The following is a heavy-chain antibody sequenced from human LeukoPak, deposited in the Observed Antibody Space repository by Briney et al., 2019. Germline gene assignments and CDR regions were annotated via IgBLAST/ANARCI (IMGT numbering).Heavy chain of an antibody. J-gene: IGHJ4*02. D-gene: IGHD5-18*01. V-gene: IGHV3-23*01. Sequence: GGSLRLSCAASGFTFSSYDMTWVRQAPGKGLEWVSVISGSSDSIYYADSVKGRFTISRDNSKNTLYLQMNSLRAEDTAVYYCAKDLGSYGFIWGQGTLITVSS. CDR1: GFTFSSYD. CDR3: AKDLGSYGFI. CDR2: ISGSSDSI.